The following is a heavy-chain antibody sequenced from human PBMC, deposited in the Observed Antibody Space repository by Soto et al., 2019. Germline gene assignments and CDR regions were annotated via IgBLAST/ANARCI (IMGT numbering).Heavy chain of an antibody. J-gene: IGHJ3*01. CDR1: GFSLSTRGVG. V-gene: IGHV2-5*02. D-gene: IGHD3-22*01. CDR2: SLWDDAK. Sequence: QITLKESGPTLLKPTQTLTLTCTFSGFSLSTRGVGVGWIRQPPGKALEWLALSLWDDAKRYSPSLTSRLTVTKDTSKNQVVLRVTNVDPVDTATYYCAHRADDRSGFAFDVWGQGTMVTVSS. CDR3: AHRADDRSGFAFDV.